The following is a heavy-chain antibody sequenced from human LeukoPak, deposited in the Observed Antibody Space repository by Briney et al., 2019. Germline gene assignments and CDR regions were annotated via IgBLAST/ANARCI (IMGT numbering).Heavy chain of an antibody. D-gene: IGHD3-10*01. Sequence: AAVKISCKASGDSFTSYGSSGVRQSPGQGLEWMVWISGYNGNTKYAQKFRGRVTITTDTSTTTAYMDLRSLRPADTAVYYCALAAPSLNYYGSGSSFGYWGQGTLVTLSS. CDR2: ISGYNGNT. CDR3: ALAAPSLNYYGSGSSFGY. V-gene: IGHV1-18*01. J-gene: IGHJ4*02. CDR1: GDSFTSYG.